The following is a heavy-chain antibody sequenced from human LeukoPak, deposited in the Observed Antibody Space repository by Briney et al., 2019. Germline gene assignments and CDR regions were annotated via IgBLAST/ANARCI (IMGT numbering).Heavy chain of an antibody. J-gene: IGHJ5*02. V-gene: IGHV4-59*12. CDR1: GGSISSYY. CDR3: ARARGITMVRGVIIGISRFDP. CDR2: IYYSGST. D-gene: IGHD3-10*01. Sequence: PSETLSLTCTVSGGSISSYYWSWIRQPPGKGLEWIGYIYYSGSTNYNPSLKSRVTISVDTSKNQFSLKLSSVTAADTAVYYCARARGITMVRGVIIGISRFDPWGQGTLVTVSS.